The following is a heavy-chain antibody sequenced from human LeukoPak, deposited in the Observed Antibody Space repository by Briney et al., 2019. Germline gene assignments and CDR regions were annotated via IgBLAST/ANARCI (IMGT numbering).Heavy chain of an antibody. Sequence: SQTLSLTCNVSGVSVSDGRYYWTWIRKHPGKGLEWIGYKYYSGSGKYNPSLKSRLTISIDTSKNQFSLQLSSVTAADTATYYCATPYCSGISCLDVFNMWGQGTRVTVSS. CDR1: GVSVSDGRYY. D-gene: IGHD2-2*01. J-gene: IGHJ3*02. V-gene: IGHV4-31*03. CDR3: ATPYCSGISCLDVFNM. CDR2: KYYSGSG.